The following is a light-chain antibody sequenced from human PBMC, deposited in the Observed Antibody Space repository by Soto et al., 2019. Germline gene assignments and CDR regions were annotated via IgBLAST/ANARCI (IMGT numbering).Light chain of an antibody. J-gene: IGLJ3*02. CDR1: TSNIGSNT. CDR2: TND. Sequence: QAVVTQPPSASGTPGQRVTISCSGSTSNIGSNTVNWYQQFSGTAPKVLIFTNDQRPSGVPDRFSGSKSGTSASVAISGLQSEDEADYYCAAWDDNLKAWVFGGGTKLTVL. V-gene: IGLV1-44*01. CDR3: AAWDDNLKAWV.